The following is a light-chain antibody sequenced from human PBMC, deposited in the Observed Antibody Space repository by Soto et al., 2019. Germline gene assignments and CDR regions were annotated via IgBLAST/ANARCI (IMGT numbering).Light chain of an antibody. Sequence: DIVMTQSPLYLRVTPGEAASISCRSSQSLLHTSGYNYLHWYLQKPGQSPQLLISLGSDRASGVPDGFSGRGSVTDFTLKIRRGEAEDVGVYYCMQPLKPPWTFAQGTKVKIK. CDR2: LGS. V-gene: IGKV2-28*01. CDR3: MQPLKPPWT. CDR1: QSLLHTSGYNY. J-gene: IGKJ1*01.